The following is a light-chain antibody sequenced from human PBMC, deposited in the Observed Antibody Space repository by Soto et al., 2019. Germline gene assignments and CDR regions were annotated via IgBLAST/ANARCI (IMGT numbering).Light chain of an antibody. CDR2: EVG. Sequence: QSALTQPASVSGSPGQSITISCTGTSSDVGGYNYVSWYQQHPGKAPKLMIFEVGDRPSGVSDRFSGSKSGNTASLTISGLQAEDEADYYCSSYTSSSPVVFGGGTKLT. CDR3: SSYTSSSPVV. CDR1: SSDVGGYNY. V-gene: IGLV2-14*01. J-gene: IGLJ2*01.